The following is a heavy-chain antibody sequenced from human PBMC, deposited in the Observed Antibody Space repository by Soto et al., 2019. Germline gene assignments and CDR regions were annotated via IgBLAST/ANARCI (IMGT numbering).Heavy chain of an antibody. CDR3: ARGSADTVDSSGFYEY. CDR2: INHSGGT. D-gene: IGHD3-22*01. J-gene: IGHJ4*02. V-gene: IGHV4-34*01. Sequence: KPSETLSLTCAVYGGSFSAYYWSWIRQPPGKGLEWIGEINHSGGTSYNPSLKSRVTISVDTSKSQFSLKLTSVTAADRAVYYCARGSADTVDSSGFYEYWGQRTPVTVSS. CDR1: GGSFSAYY.